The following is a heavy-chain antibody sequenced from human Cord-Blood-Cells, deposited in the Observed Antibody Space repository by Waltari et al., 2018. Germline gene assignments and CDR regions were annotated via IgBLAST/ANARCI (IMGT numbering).Heavy chain of an antibody. D-gene: IGHD6-13*01. CDR3: ARDRSPSLYSSSWYYYYGMDV. Sequence: QVQLVQSGAEVKKPGASVKVSCKASGYTFTSYGISWVRQAPGQGLEWMGWISAYNGNTNYAQKLQGRGTMTTDTSTSTAYMELRSLRSDDTAVYYCARDRSPSLYSSSWYYYYGMDVWGQGTTVTVSS. V-gene: IGHV1-18*01. CDR2: ISAYNGNT. CDR1: GYTFTSYG. J-gene: IGHJ6*02.